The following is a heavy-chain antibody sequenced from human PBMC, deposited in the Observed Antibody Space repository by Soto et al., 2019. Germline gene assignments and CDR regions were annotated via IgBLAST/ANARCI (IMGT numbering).Heavy chain of an antibody. CDR1: GYTFTGYY. D-gene: IGHD6-19*01. CDR2: INPNSGGT. V-gene: IGHV1-2*04. CDR3: ARGGYSSGWSIFDY. Sequence: ASVKVSCKASGYTFTGYYMHWVRQAPGQGLEWMGWINPNSGGTNYAQKFQGWVTVTRDTSISTAYMELSRLRSDDTAVYYCARGGYSSGWSIFDYWGQGTLVTVSS. J-gene: IGHJ4*02.